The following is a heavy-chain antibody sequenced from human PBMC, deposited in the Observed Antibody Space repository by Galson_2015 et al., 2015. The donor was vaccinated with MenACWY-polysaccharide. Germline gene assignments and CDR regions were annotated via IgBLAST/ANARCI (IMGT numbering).Heavy chain of an antibody. V-gene: IGHV1-8*01. CDR1: GYKFTNYD. CDR2: MNPNSGNA. CDR3: ARVVRRKYSYSDY. Sequence: SVKVSCKASGYKFTNYDINWVRQATGQGLEWMGWMNPNSGNAGYAQKFQGRLTMTRDTSTSTAYMELTSLRYEDTAVYYCARVVRRKYSYSDYWGQGTLVTVSS. J-gene: IGHJ4*02. D-gene: IGHD5-18*01.